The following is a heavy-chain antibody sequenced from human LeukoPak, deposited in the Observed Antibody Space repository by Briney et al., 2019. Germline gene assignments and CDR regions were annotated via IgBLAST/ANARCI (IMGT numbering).Heavy chain of an antibody. CDR3: AKDGDIVVVPAAKGIDV. J-gene: IGHJ6*02. Sequence: GGSLRLSCTASGFTFSSYAMSWVRQAPGKGLEWVSAISGSGGSTYYADSVKGRFTISRDNSKNTLYLQMNSLRAEDTAVYYCAKDGDIVVVPAAKGIDVWGQGTTVTVSS. D-gene: IGHD2-2*01. V-gene: IGHV3-23*01. CDR1: GFTFSSYA. CDR2: ISGSGGST.